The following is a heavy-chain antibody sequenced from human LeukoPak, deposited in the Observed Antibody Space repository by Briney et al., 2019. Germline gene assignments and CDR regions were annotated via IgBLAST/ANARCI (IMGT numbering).Heavy chain of an antibody. CDR3: AKRAVAAASTDWFDY. D-gene: IGHD2-2*01. Sequence: GGSLRLPCVASGFTFSNYVMTWVRQAPGKGLEWVSSILGTGDYTYYADSVKGRFTISRDNSKNTLYLQMNSLRAEDTAIYYCAKRAVAAASTDWFDYWGQGTLVTVSS. CDR2: ILGTGDYT. CDR1: GFTFSNYV. J-gene: IGHJ4*02. V-gene: IGHV3-23*01.